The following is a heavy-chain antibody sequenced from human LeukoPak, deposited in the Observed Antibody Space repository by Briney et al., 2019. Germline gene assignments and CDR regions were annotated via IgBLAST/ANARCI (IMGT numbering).Heavy chain of an antibody. J-gene: IGHJ5*02. CDR1: GFTFTTCA. D-gene: IGHD4-23*01. CDR2: IRHDANNK. CDR3: AKGDDYGANTRLPKYNWFDP. Sequence: GGSLRLSCAASGFTFTTCAMHWVRQAPGKGLEWVAYIRHDANNKNYADSVKGRFTISRDNSKDMLYLQMNSLRPEDTAVYYCAKGDDYGANTRLPKYNWFDPWGQGTLVTASS. V-gene: IGHV3-30*02.